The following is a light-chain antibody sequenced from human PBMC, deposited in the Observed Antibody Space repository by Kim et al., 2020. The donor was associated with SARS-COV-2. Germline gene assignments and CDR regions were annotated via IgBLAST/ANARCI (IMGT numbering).Light chain of an antibody. CDR1: QSISTH. V-gene: IGKV1-39*01. CDR3: QQTYNTPFT. CDR2: GAS. J-gene: IGKJ4*01. Sequence: ASVGDRGTITCRASQSISTHLNWYQQKPGKAPKLLIYGASTLQSGVPSRVSGSASGTAFTLTISSLQPEDFANYYCQQTYNTPFTFGGGTKVDIK.